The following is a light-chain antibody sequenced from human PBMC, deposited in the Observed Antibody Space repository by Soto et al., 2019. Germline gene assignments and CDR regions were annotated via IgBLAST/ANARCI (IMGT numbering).Light chain of an antibody. CDR2: GAS. CDR3: QQYGSSPPT. CDR1: QSVTSSY. V-gene: IGKV3-20*01. Sequence: EIVLTQSPGTLSLSPGERATLSCGASQSVTSSYLAWYQQKPGQAPRLLIYGASSRATGIPDRFSGSGSATDFTLTISRLEPEDFAVYYCQQYGSSPPTFGQGTKVEIK. J-gene: IGKJ1*01.